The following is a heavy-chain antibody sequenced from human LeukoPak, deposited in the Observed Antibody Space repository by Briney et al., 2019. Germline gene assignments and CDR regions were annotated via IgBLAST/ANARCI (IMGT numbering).Heavy chain of an antibody. CDR3: AREDGSGSYSDYFDY. CDR1: GFTFSSYS. J-gene: IGHJ4*02. CDR2: ISSSSGSTI. D-gene: IGHD3-10*01. Sequence: PGGSLRLSCAASGFTFSSYSMNWVRQAPGKGLEWVSSISSSSGSTIYYADSVKGRFTISRDNAKNSLYLQMNSLRAEDTAVYYCAREDGSGSYSDYFDYWGQGTLVTVSS. V-gene: IGHV3-48*04.